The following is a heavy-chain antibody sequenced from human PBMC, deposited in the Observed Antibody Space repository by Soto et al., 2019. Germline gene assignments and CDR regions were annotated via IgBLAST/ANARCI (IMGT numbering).Heavy chain of an antibody. CDR2: ISGSAAST. D-gene: IGHD2-15*01. CDR1: GFTFSNYA. CDR3: AKWTGRYFSGGRCYLDDPFDY. J-gene: IGHJ4*02. V-gene: IGHV3-23*01. Sequence: EVHLLESGGDLVQPGGSLRLSCAASGFTFSNYAMSWVRQAPGKGLDWVSGISGSAASTFYADSVKGRFTISRDNSKYTLYLQMNSLGAEDTAVYYCAKWTGRYFSGGRCYLDDPFDYWGQGTLVTVSS.